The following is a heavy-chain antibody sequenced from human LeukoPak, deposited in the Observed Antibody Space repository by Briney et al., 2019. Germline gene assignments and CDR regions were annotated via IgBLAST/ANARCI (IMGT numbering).Heavy chain of an antibody. D-gene: IGHD3-10*01. CDR2: IYYSGST. CDR1: GGSISSYY. V-gene: IGHV4-59*01. Sequence: SETLSLTCTVSGGSISSYYWSWIRQPPGKGLEWIGNIYYSGSTNYNPSLKSRVTISVDTSKNQFSLKLSSVTAADTAVYYCARGGSIYYYYMDVWGKGTTVTVSS. J-gene: IGHJ6*03. CDR3: ARGGSIYYYYMDV.